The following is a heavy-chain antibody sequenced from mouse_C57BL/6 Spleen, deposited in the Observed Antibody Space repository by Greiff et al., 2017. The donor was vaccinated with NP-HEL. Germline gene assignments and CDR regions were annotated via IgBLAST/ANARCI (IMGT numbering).Heavy chain of an antibody. CDR2: INPNNGGT. D-gene: IGHD4-1*01. CDR3: ARIKLGRGAMDY. Sequence: EVQLQESGPELVKPGASVKMSCKASGYTFTDYNMHWVKQSHGKSLEWIGYINPNNGGTSYNQKFKGKATLTVNKSSSTAYMELRSLTSEDSAVYYCARIKLGRGAMDYWGQGTSVTVSS. V-gene: IGHV1-22*01. J-gene: IGHJ4*01. CDR1: GYTFTDYN.